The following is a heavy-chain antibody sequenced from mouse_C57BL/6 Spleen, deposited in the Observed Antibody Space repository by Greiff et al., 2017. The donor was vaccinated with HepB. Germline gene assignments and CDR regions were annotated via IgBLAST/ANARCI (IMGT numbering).Heavy chain of an antibody. CDR2: IYPRSGNT. D-gene: IGHD6-1*01. CDR3: ARSADPPCYFDY. J-gene: IGHJ2*01. CDR1: GYTFTSYG. V-gene: IGHV1-81*01. Sequence: QVQLKQSGAELARPGASVKLSCKASGYTFTSYGISWVKQSTGQGLEWIGEIYPRSGNTYYNEKFKGKATLTADKSSSTAYMELRSLTSEDSAVYFCARSADPPCYFDYWGQGTTLTVSS.